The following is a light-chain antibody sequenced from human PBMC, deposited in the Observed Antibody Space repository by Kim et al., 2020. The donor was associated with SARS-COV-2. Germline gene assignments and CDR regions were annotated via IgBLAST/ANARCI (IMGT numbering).Light chain of an antibody. Sequence: SSELTQDPAVSVALGQTVRITCQGDSLRSYYATWYQQKPGQAPIPVIYGKNNRPSGIPDRFSGSSSGNTASFTITGTQAGDEADYYCNSRDSNDYVVFGG. CDR2: GKN. CDR1: SLRSYY. CDR3: NSRDSNDYVV. V-gene: IGLV3-19*01. J-gene: IGLJ2*01.